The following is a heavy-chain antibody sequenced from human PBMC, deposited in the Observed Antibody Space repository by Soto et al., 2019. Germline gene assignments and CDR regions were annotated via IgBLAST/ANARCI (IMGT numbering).Heavy chain of an antibody. CDR2: IIPLFGTT. J-gene: IGHJ4*02. Sequence: GASVKVSCKASGGTFSSYTIAWVRQAPGQGLEWMGEIIPLFGTTNYVEKFQGRLTITADASTSTAYMELSSLRSEDTALYYCARYSIAAAGTDYWGQGTLVTVSS. CDR1: GGTFSSYT. D-gene: IGHD6-13*01. V-gene: IGHV1-69*13. CDR3: ARYSIAAAGTDY.